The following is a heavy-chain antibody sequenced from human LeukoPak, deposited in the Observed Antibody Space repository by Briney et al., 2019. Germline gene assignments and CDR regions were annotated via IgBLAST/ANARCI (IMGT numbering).Heavy chain of an antibody. CDR2: ISGSGGST. D-gene: IGHD3-10*01. V-gene: IGHV3-23*01. J-gene: IGHJ2*01. Sequence: GGSLRLSCAASGFTFSSYAMSWVRQAPGKGLEWVSAISGSGGSTYYADSVKGRFTISRDNSKNTLYLQMNSLRAEDTAVYYCAKGFYGSGSYQYWYFDLWGRGTLVTVSS. CDR3: AKGFYGSGSYQYWYFDL. CDR1: GFTFSSYA.